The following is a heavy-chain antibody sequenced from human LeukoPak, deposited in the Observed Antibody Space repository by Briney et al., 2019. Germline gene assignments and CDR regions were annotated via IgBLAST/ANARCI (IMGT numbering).Heavy chain of an antibody. CDR3: ARVYSGSYSDDAFDI. CDR2: IYYRGNT. Sequence: PSETLSLTCTVSGGSISSYHWGWIRQPPGKGLEWIASIYYRGNTYYNPSLKSRGTISVNTSKNQFSLRLSSVTAADTAVYYCARVYSGSYSDDAFDIWGQGTMVTVSS. V-gene: IGHV4-39*07. CDR1: GGSISSYH. D-gene: IGHD1-26*01. J-gene: IGHJ3*02.